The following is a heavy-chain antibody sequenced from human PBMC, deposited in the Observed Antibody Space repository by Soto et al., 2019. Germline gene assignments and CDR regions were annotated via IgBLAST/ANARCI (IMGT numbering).Heavy chain of an antibody. CDR2: ISASGDIT. V-gene: IGHV3-23*01. Sequence: EVQLLECGGGLIQPGGSLRLSCAASGFTFTTYAMRWVRQAPGKGLEWVSAISASGDITYYADSVKGRFTISRDSSKNTLYLQKNGLRAEDTAICYCAKDSNLIPWGSNHWGQCTLVTVSS. CDR3: AKDSNLIPWGSNH. D-gene: IGHD3-10*01. CDR1: GFTFTTYA. J-gene: IGHJ1*01.